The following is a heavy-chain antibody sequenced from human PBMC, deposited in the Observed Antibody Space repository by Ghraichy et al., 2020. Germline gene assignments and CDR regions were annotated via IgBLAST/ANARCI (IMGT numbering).Heavy chain of an antibody. CDR2: ISQTGRS. J-gene: IGHJ3*02. CDR3: ARDCNYYDSGGYSKRAFDI. Sequence: SETLSLTCTVSGDSINSASCYWGWLRQPQPPGKGLEWIATISQTGRSYYNPSLWSRVSISIDASDQFSLKLGSVTAADTAVFYCARDCNYYDSGGYSKRAFDIWGLGTMVTVSS. D-gene: IGHD3-22*01. CDR1: GDSINSASCY. V-gene: IGHV4-38-2*02.